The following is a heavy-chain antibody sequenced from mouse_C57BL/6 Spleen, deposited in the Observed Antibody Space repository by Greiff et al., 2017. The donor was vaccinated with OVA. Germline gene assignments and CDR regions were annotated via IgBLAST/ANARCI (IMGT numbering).Heavy chain of an antibody. J-gene: IGHJ2*01. Sequence: VKLMESGAELVKPGASVKISCKASGYAFSSYWMNWVKQRPGKGLEWIGQIYPGDGDTNYNGKFKGKATLTADKSSSTAYMQLSSLTSEDSAVYFCARFFYYGSSFHYFDYWGQGTTLTVSS. CDR3: ARFFYYGSSFHYFDY. D-gene: IGHD1-1*01. CDR2: IYPGDGDT. V-gene: IGHV1-80*01. CDR1: GYAFSSYW.